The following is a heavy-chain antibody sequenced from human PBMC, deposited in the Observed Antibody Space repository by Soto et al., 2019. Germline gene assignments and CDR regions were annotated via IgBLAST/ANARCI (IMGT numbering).Heavy chain of an antibody. D-gene: IGHD3-10*01. V-gene: IGHV1-46*01. CDR3: ARPEGYGSGSYYFDS. J-gene: IGHJ4*02. Sequence: ASVKVSCKASGYPFTTYHLHWVRQAPGQGLEWMGIVYVTGTGTRSAQKFQGRLTMPRDRSTSPVYMELSSLRSEDTAVYYCARPEGYGSGSYYFDSWGQGTLVTVSS. CDR1: GYPFTTYH. CDR2: VYVTGTGT.